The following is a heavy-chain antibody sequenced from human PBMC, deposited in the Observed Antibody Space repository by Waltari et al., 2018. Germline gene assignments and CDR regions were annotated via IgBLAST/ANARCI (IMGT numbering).Heavy chain of an antibody. D-gene: IGHD1-26*01. CDR3: AGGTASAWELGHS. CDR1: GGSFSDYY. V-gene: IGHV4-34*01. CDR2: ITQSGLT. Sequence: QVQLHQGGAGLLKPSETLSLTCVVYGGSFSDYYWSWIRQPPGKGLAWLGEITQSGLTNYNPSVKRRATMSLDTSKNQFSLKLSSLTAADTAVYYCAGGTASAWELGHSWGQGTLVTVSS. J-gene: IGHJ4*02.